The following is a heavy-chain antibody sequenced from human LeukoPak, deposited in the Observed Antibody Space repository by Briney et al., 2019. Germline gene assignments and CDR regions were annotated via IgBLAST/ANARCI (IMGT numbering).Heavy chain of an antibody. CDR1: GFTFSHYW. J-gene: IGHJ4*02. CDR2: IKEDGSEK. V-gene: IGHV3-7*03. D-gene: IGHD5-18*01. Sequence: GGSLRLSCAASGFTFSHYWMSWVRQAPGKGLEWVAKIKEDGSEKYYVGSVEGRFTISRDNAKNSLYLQMNSLSAEDTAVYYCARGGYSYNDYWGQGNLVTVSS. CDR3: ARGGYSYNDY.